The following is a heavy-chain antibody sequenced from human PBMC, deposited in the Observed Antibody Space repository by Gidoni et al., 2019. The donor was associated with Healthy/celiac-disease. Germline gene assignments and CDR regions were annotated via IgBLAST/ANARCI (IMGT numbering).Heavy chain of an antibody. CDR1: GFTFDDYA. J-gene: IGHJ4*02. CDR3: AKDIGGYYYRYYFDY. D-gene: IGHD3-22*01. CDR2: ISWNSGSI. V-gene: IGHV3-9*01. Sequence: EVQLVESGGGLVQPGRSLRLSCAASGFTFDDYAMHWVRQAPGKGLEWVSGISWNSGSIGYADSVKGRFTISRDNAKNSLYLQMNSLRAEDTALYYCAKDIGGYYYRYYFDYWGQGTLVTVSS.